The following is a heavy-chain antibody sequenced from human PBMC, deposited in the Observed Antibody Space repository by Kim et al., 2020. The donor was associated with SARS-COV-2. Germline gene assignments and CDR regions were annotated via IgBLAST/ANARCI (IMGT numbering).Heavy chain of an antibody. D-gene: IGHD3-16*01. Sequence: GGSLRLSCSASGFTFSIYWMSWVRLPPGKGLEWVANIKEDGGEKYYVDSVEGRFIISRDNAKNSLYLQMNSLRAEDTALYYCARVGARGNPRHGMDVWGQGTTVTVSS. CDR2: IKEDGGEK. J-gene: IGHJ6*02. CDR3: ARVGARGNPRHGMDV. CDR1: GFTFSIYW. V-gene: IGHV3-7*01.